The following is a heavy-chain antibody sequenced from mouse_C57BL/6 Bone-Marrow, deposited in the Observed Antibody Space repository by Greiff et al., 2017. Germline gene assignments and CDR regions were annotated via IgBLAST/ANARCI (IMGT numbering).Heavy chain of an antibody. V-gene: IGHV5-17*01. Sequence: EVKLVESGGGLVKPGGSLKLSCAASGFTFSDYGMHWVRQAPEKGLEWVAYISSGSSTIYYADTVKGRFTISSDNAKNTLFLQMTSLRSEDTAMYYCASDYEHAMDYWGQGTSVTVSS. D-gene: IGHD2-4*01. CDR3: ASDYEHAMDY. J-gene: IGHJ4*01. CDR2: ISSGSSTI. CDR1: GFTFSDYG.